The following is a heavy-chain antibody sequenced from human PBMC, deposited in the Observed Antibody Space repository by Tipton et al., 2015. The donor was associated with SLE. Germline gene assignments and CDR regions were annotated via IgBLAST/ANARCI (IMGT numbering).Heavy chain of an antibody. V-gene: IGHV4-39*01. D-gene: IGHD1-1*01. CDR3: ARHVLYTTVGPHWYFDL. CDR1: SGSISTNSYY. J-gene: IGHJ2*01. CDR2: IFYSGIT. Sequence: TLSLTCTVSSGSISTNSYYWGWIRQPPGRGLEWIGSIFYSGITYQNPSLKSRLTMSVATSKNQFSRNLNSVTAADTAVYWCARHVLYTTVGPHWYFDLWGRGTLVTVSS.